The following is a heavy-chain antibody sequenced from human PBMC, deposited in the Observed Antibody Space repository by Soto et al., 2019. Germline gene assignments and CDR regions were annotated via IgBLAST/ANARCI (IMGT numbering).Heavy chain of an antibody. V-gene: IGHV3-48*03. J-gene: IGHJ4*02. CDR3: AREELNCGGDCFAF. Sequence: EVQLVESGGGLVQPGRSLRLSCAASGFTFTSYEFNWVRQAPGKGLEWISYIGTSGTNIYYADSVKGRFTVSRDNAKNALYLQMTSLRAEDTAIYYCAREELNCGGDCFAFWGQGALVTVSS. CDR1: GFTFTSYE. CDR2: IGTSGTNI. D-gene: IGHD2-21*01.